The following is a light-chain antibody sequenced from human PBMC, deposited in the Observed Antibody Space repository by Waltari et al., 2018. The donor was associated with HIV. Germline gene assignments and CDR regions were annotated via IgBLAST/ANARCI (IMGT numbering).Light chain of an antibody. Sequence: EIVMTQSPATLSVSPGERVTLSCRASQNVITNLAWYQQKPGQAPSLRIYGASTRASGIPARFPGGGSGSDFTLTINSLQSEDCGLYYCQQYNGWPRTFGQGTKV. CDR3: QQYNGWPRT. J-gene: IGKJ1*01. CDR1: QNVITN. V-gene: IGKV3-15*01. CDR2: GAS.